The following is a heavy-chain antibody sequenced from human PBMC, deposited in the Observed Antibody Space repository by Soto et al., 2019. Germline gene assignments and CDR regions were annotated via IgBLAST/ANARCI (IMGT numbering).Heavy chain of an antibody. V-gene: IGHV1-69*08. Sequence: QVQLVQSGAEVKKPGSSVKVSCKASGGTFSSYTISWVRQAPGQGLEWMGRIIPILGIANYAQKFQGRVTITADKSTSTAYRELSSLRSEDTAVYYCARERYYYDSRSWYFDLWGRGTLVTVSS. CDR3: ARERYYYDSRSWYFDL. CDR1: GGTFSSYT. J-gene: IGHJ2*01. CDR2: IIPILGIA. D-gene: IGHD3-22*01.